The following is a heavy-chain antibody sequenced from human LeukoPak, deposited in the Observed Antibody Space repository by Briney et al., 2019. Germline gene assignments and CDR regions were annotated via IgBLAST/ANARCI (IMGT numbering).Heavy chain of an antibody. CDR2: ISYDGSNK. V-gene: IGHV3-30-3*01. CDR3: VRDRDWAFDF. CDR1: GFTFSSYA. Sequence: GGSLRLSCAASGFTFSSYAMHWVRQAPGKGLEWVAVISYDGSNKYYADSVKGRFTISRDNSKNTLYLQMNSLRAEDTAVYYCVRDRDWAFDFWGQGTLVTVSS. J-gene: IGHJ4*02. D-gene: IGHD3/OR15-3a*01.